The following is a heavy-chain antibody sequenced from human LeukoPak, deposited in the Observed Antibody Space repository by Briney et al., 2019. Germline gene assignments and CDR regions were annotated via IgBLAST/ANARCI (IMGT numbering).Heavy chain of an antibody. V-gene: IGHV1-18*01. Sequence: ASVKVSCKASGYPFTTYGINWVRQAPGQGLEWMGWINTYNGDTNYAQKFQGRVTMTTDTSTSTVYIELRSLTSDDTAAYYCAREWWGYDVLTGDNWFDPWGQGTLVTVSA. CDR3: AREWWGYDVLTGDNWFDP. J-gene: IGHJ5*02. D-gene: IGHD3-9*01. CDR1: GYPFTTYG. CDR2: INTYNGDT.